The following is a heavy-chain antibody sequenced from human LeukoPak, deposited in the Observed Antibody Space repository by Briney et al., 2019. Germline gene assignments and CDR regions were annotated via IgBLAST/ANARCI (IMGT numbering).Heavy chain of an antibody. CDR1: GFTFSSYG. CDR3: ARAPSEIGGYYPEYFRH. J-gene: IGHJ1*01. Sequence: GGSLRLSCAASGFTFSSYGMHWVRQAPGKGQEWVAFIRYDGSNKYYADSVKGRFTISRDNAKNTVSLQMNSLRPEDTGVYYCARAPSEIGGYYPEYFRHWGQGTLVTVSS. D-gene: IGHD3-22*01. CDR2: IRYDGSNK. V-gene: IGHV3-30*02.